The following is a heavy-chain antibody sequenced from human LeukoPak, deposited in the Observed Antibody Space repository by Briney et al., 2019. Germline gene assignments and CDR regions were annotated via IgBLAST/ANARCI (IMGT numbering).Heavy chain of an antibody. CDR2: IYYSGST. Sequence: PSETLSLTCTVSGGSISSSSYYWGWIRQPPGKGLEWIGSIYYSGSTYYNPSLKSRVTISIDTSKNQFSLKLSSVTAADTAVYYCARDQGGGYFDYWGQGTLVTVSS. J-gene: IGHJ4*02. CDR1: GGSISSSSYY. CDR3: ARDQGGGYFDY. V-gene: IGHV4-39*07. D-gene: IGHD2-15*01.